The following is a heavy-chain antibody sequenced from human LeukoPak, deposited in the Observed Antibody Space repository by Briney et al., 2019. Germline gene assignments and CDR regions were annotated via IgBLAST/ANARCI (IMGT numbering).Heavy chain of an antibody. Sequence: PSQTLSLTCTVSGDSIGSAPYYWSWDRQTAGRELEWIGNIDSTGTTKYNPSVKTRVSMSLDASKNQFALQLRSVTAADTGVYYCARQRGYSYTYGAFDVWGQGTMVTVSS. J-gene: IGHJ3*01. CDR3: ARQRGYSYTYGAFDV. CDR2: IDSTGTT. CDR1: GDSIGSAPYY. V-gene: IGHV4-61*09. D-gene: IGHD5-18*01.